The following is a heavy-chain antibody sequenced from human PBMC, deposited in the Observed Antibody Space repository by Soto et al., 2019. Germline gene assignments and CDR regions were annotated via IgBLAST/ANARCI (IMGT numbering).Heavy chain of an antibody. J-gene: IGHJ4*02. CDR2: LNHNGSST. D-gene: IGHD7-27*01. V-gene: IGHV3-74*01. CDR3: VRSTSGCFDY. CDR1: GFTFSHYW. Sequence: EVRLVESGGGFVRPGGTLTLSCAASGFTFSHYWMHWVRQVPGRGLVWVSRLNHNGSSTNYAASVKGRFTISRDNAKNTLYLQMSSLRAEDTAIYYCVRSTSGCFDYWGQGAVVTVSS.